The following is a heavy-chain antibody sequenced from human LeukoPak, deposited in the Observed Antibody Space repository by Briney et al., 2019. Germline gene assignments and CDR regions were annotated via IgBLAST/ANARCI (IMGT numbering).Heavy chain of an antibody. V-gene: IGHV1-2*02. D-gene: IGHD5-18*01. CDR1: GYPFTGYY. CDR3: ARIDVDTAMVTYFDY. CDR2: INPNSGGT. Sequence: ASVKVSCKASGYPFTGYYLHWVRQAPGQGLEWMGWINPNSGGTNYAQKFQGRVTMTRDTSISTAYMELSRLRSDDTAVYYCARIDVDTAMVTYFDYWGQGTLVTVSS. J-gene: IGHJ4*02.